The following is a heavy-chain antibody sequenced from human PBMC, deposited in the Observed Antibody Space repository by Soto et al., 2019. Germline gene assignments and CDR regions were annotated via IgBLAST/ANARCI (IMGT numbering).Heavy chain of an antibody. CDR3: ARESGDNWTYEVY. CDR2: VHINGNT. Sequence: QVQLQESGPGLVKPSETLSLTCTVSGGSISDYSLSWIRQSAGKGLEWVGRVHINGNTHYNPSLKGRVTMSVDPSNNQFHLRVTSVPAADTAVYYCARESGDNWTYEVYWGQGTLVAVSS. J-gene: IGHJ4*02. D-gene: IGHD1-7*01. V-gene: IGHV4-4*07. CDR1: GGSISDYS.